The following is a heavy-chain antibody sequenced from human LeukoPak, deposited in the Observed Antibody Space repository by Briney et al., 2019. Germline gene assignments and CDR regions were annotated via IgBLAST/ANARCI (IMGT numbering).Heavy chain of an antibody. V-gene: IGHV1-46*01. CDR3: ARKHGSGSYYKEGFDY. Sequence: ASVKVSCKASGYTFTNYYIHWVRQAPGQGLEWMGIIKSGDSTTSYAQKFQGRVTITADKSTSTAYMELSSLRSEDTAVYYCARKHGSGSYYKEGFDYWGQGTLVTVSS. CDR2: IKSGDSTT. J-gene: IGHJ4*02. CDR1: GYTFTNYY. D-gene: IGHD3-10*01.